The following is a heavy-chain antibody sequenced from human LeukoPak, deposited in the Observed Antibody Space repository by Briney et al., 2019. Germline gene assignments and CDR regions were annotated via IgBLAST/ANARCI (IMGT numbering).Heavy chain of an antibody. J-gene: IGHJ6*03. CDR3: ARRYTGYETGYYYYMDV. V-gene: IGHV5-51*01. CDR2: ISPGDSQT. Sequence: GESLKISCEASGYTFTNYWIAWVRQLPGKGLEWVGIISPGDSQTLYSPSFQGQVTISADKNINTAYLQWSSLKASGTAMYYCARRYTGYETGYYYYMDVWGKGTTLTVSS. D-gene: IGHD5-12*01. CDR1: GYTFTNYW.